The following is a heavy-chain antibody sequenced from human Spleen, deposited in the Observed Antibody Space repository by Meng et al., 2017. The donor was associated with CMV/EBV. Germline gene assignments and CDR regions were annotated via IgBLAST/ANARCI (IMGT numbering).Heavy chain of an antibody. CDR2: IYSGGST. Sequence: GESLKISCAASGFTVSSNYMSWVRQAPGKGLEWVSVIYSGGSTYYADSVKGRFTISRDNSKNTLYLQMNSLRAEDTAVYYCARPSADDYYYYGMDVWGQGTTVTVSS. V-gene: IGHV3-53*01. J-gene: IGHJ6*02. D-gene: IGHD2-2*01. CDR3: ARPSADDYYYYGMDV. CDR1: GFTVSSNY.